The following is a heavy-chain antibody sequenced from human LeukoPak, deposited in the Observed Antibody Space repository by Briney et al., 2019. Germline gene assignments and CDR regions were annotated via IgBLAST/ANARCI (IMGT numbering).Heavy chain of an antibody. CDR1: GGSISSYY. Sequence: SETLSLTCTVSGGSISSYYWSWIRQPPGKGLEWIGSISNSGSTYYNPSLKSRVTISVDTSKNQFSLKLSSVTAADTAVYYCAAMVVAATGYFDYWGQGTLVTVSS. CDR3: AAMVVAATGYFDY. CDR2: ISNSGST. J-gene: IGHJ4*02. D-gene: IGHD2-15*01. V-gene: IGHV4-59*05.